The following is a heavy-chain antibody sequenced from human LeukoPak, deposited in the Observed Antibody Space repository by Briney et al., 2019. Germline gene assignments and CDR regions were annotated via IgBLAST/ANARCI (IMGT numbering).Heavy chain of an antibody. CDR1: GGSFSGYY. D-gene: IGHD6-13*01. J-gene: IGHJ6*03. Sequence: SETLSLTCAVYGGSFSGYYWSWIRQPPGKGLEWIGEINHSGSTNYNPSLKSRVTISVDTSKNQFSLKLSSVTAADTAVYYCARAIAAAGNRYYYMDVWCKGTTVTVSS. V-gene: IGHV4-34*01. CDR2: INHSGST. CDR3: ARAIAAAGNRYYYMDV.